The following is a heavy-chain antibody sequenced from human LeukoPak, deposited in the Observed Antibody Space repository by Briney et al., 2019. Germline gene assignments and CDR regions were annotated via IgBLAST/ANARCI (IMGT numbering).Heavy chain of an antibody. CDR2: IFYTGST. V-gene: IGHV4-59*08. J-gene: IGHJ4*02. CDR1: GGSIISYY. CDR3: ARQSYVLGAYYFDY. D-gene: IGHD1-26*01. Sequence: SETLSLTCTASGGSIISYYRSWIRQPPGKGLEWMGYIFYTGSTNYNPSLKRRVTLSVDTSENQFSLQLGSVTAAYTAVYDCARQSYVLGAYYFDYWGQGTLVTVSS.